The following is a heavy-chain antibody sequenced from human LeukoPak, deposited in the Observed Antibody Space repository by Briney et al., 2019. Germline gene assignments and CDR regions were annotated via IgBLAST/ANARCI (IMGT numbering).Heavy chain of an antibody. Sequence: PGGSLRLSCAASGFTFSSYSMNWVRQAPGKGLEWVSSISSSSYIYYADSVKGRFTISRDNAKNSLYLRMNSLRAEDTAAYYCAREQDTYYYDSSGHDAFDIWGQGTMVTVSS. CDR3: AREQDTYYYDSSGHDAFDI. CDR2: ISSSSYI. J-gene: IGHJ3*02. CDR1: GFTFSSYS. V-gene: IGHV3-21*01. D-gene: IGHD3-22*01.